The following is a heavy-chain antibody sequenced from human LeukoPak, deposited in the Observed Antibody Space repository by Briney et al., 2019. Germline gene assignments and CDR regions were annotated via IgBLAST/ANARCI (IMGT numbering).Heavy chain of an antibody. CDR3: ARYEAVAGVFDY. CDR1: GYSISSGYY. D-gene: IGHD6-19*01. Sequence: SETLSLTCTVSGYSISSGYYWGWIRQPPGKGLEWIGSIYHSGSTYYNPSLKSRVTISVDTSKNQFSLKLSSVTAADTAVYYCARYEAVAGVFDYWGQGTLVTVSS. J-gene: IGHJ4*02. CDR2: IYHSGST. V-gene: IGHV4-38-2*02.